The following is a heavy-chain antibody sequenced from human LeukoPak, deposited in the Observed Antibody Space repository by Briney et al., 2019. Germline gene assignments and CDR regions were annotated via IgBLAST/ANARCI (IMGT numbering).Heavy chain of an antibody. D-gene: IGHD3-22*01. CDR2: ISGSGGST. V-gene: IGHV3-23*01. CDR3: AKDSDSSGYYDHDAFDI. CDR1: GFTFSSYA. Sequence: PGGSLRLSCAASGFTFSSYAMSWVRQAPGKGLEWVSAISGSGGSTYYADSVKGRFTISRDNSKNTLYLQMNSLRAEDTAVYYCAKDSDSSGYYDHDAFDIWGQGTTVTVSS. J-gene: IGHJ3*02.